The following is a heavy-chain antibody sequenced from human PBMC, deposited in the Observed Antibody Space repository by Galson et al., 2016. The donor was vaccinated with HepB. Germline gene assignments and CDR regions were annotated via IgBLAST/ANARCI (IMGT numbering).Heavy chain of an antibody. CDR3: AHHREWFDF. J-gene: IGHJ5*01. D-gene: IGHD1-14*01. Sequence: PALVTPTQTLTLTCTFSGFSLSTAGMGVGWIRQPPGKALEWLALIYWDDDVRYSPSLKNRLTITRGTSENQVVLTMTNMNPVDTATYYCAHHREWFDFWGQGNLVIVSS. V-gene: IGHV2-5*08. CDR1: GFSLSTAGMG. CDR2: IYWDDDV.